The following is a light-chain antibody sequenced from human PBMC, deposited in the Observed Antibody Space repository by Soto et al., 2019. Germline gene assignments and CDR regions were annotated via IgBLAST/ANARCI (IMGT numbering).Light chain of an antibody. J-gene: IGLJ1*01. CDR3: QSYDSSLSGNYV. CDR1: SSDVGGYNY. CDR2: GNS. V-gene: IGLV2-11*01. Sequence: QSALTQPRSVSGSPGQSVTISCTGTSSDVGGYNYVSWYQHHPGKAPKLLIYGNSNRPSGVPDRFSGSKSGTSASLAITGLQAEDEADYYCQSYDSSLSGNYVFGTGTKLTVL.